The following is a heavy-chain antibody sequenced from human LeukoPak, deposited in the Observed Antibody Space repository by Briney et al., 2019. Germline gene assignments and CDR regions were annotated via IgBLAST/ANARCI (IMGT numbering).Heavy chain of an antibody. CDR2: INTNTGNP. CDR3: ARERNRSWYMGYGMDV. CDR1: GYTFTSYA. J-gene: IGHJ6*02. V-gene: IGHV7-4-1*02. D-gene: IGHD6-13*01. Sequence: ASVKVSCKASGYTFTSYAMNWVRQAPGQGLEWMGWINTNTGNPTYAQGFTGRFVFSLDTSVSTAYLQISSLKAEDTAVYYCARERNRSWYMGYGMDVWGQGTTVTVSS.